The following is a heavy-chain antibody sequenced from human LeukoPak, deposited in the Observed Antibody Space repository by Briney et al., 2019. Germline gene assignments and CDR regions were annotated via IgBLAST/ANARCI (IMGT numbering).Heavy chain of an antibody. V-gene: IGHV4-59*08. Sequence: AETLTLTCTVSGGSISSYYWSWIRQPPGKGLEWVGDIYDSGSTNYNPSLKSRVTTTVDTSKNQFSLKLSSVTAADTAVYSCARGGAYRCSRAPFFWGQGTLVTVSS. J-gene: IGHJ4*02. CDR1: GGSISSYY. CDR3: ARGGAYRCSRAPFF. D-gene: IGHD6-6*01. CDR2: IYDSGST.